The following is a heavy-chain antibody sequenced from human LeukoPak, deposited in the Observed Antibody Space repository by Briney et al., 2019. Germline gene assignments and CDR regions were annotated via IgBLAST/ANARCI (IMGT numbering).Heavy chain of an antibody. Sequence: PGGSLRLSCAASGFTFNYAWMSWVRQVPGKGLEWVGQTVSEIGGGTTDYAAPVKGRFTISRDDSKSTLYLQMNSLKIEDTAVYYCTTDEDWNYARKDVWGQGATVIVSS. J-gene: IGHJ6*02. CDR1: GFTFNYAW. CDR2: TVSEIGGGTT. V-gene: IGHV3-15*04. D-gene: IGHD1-7*01. CDR3: TTDEDWNYARKDV.